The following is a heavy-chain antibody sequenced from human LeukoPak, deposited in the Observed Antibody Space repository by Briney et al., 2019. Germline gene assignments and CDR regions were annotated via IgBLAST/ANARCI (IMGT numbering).Heavy chain of an antibody. CDR3: AKAITIFGVDQGL. Sequence: GGSLRLSCAASGFTFSSYWMSWVRQAPGKGLEWVAFIRYDGSNKYYADSVKGRFTISRDNSKNTLYLQMNSLRAEDTAVYYCAKAITIFGVDQGLWGQGTLVTVSS. V-gene: IGHV3-30*02. D-gene: IGHD3-3*01. CDR1: GFTFSSYW. J-gene: IGHJ4*02. CDR2: IRYDGSNK.